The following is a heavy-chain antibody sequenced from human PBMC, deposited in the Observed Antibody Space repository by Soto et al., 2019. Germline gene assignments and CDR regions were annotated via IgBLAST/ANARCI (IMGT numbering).Heavy chain of an antibody. J-gene: IGHJ6*02. CDR1: GFSLSTSGVG. D-gene: IGHD2-21*02. Sequence: QITLKESGPTLVKPTQTLTLTCTFSGFSLSTSGVGVGWIRQPPGKALEWLALIYWDDDKRYSPSLRSRRTINKDTAKNQVVRTMTNMDPVDTATYYCIHSRCGGDCLQSYASHYYYGMDVWGQGTTVTVS. CDR2: IYWDDDK. V-gene: IGHV2-5*02. CDR3: IHSRCGGDCLQSYASHYYYGMDV.